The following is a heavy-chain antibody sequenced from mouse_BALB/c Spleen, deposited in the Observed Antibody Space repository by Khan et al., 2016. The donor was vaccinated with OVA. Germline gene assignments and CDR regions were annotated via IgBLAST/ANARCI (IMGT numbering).Heavy chain of an antibody. Sequence: EVQLQESGPSLVKPSQTLSLTCSVTGDSITSGYWNWIRKFPGNKLEYMGYIIYTGNTYYNPSLKSRISITRHTSKNQYYLQLSSVTDEATATYYCARSTDRYAFVYWGQGTLVTVSA. D-gene: IGHD2-14*01. V-gene: IGHV3-8*02. J-gene: IGHJ3*01. CDR3: ARSTDRYAFVY. CDR1: GDSITSGY. CDR2: IIYTGNT.